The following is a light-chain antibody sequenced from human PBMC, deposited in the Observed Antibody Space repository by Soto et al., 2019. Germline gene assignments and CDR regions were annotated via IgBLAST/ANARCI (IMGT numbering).Light chain of an antibody. CDR2: EVS. Sequence: QSVLTQPASVSGSPGQSITISCTGTISDVGGYNYVSWYQQHPGKAPKLMIYEVSNRPSGVSNRFSGSKSGNTASLTISGLQAEDEADYYCSSYTTISTLEVFGGGTQLTVL. J-gene: IGLJ3*02. V-gene: IGLV2-14*01. CDR1: ISDVGGYNY. CDR3: SSYTTISTLEV.